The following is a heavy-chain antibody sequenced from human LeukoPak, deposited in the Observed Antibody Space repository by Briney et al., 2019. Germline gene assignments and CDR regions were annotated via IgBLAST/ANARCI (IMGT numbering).Heavy chain of an antibody. Sequence: PGGSLRLSCAASGFTFSSYAMSWVRQAPGKGREWVSAISGSGGSTYYADSVKGRFTISRDNSKNTLYLQMNSLRAEDTAVYYCANALRGYCSSTSCYTGNWFDPWGQGTLVTVSS. J-gene: IGHJ5*02. D-gene: IGHD2-2*02. V-gene: IGHV3-23*01. CDR3: ANALRGYCSSTSCYTGNWFDP. CDR2: ISGSGGST. CDR1: GFTFSSYA.